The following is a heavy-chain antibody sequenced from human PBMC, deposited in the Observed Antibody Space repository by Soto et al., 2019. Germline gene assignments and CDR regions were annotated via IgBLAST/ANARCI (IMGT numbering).Heavy chain of an antibody. J-gene: IGHJ4*02. Sequence: APVERSCNSSAYTSNAWGISWVRQTNGQGLEWMGWISAYNGNINYAQKFRGRVTMTTDTSTSSAYLEVRSLRSDDTAVYYCARSGSSWNLREFDSWGQGNLVNVSA. CDR3: ARSGSSWNLREFDS. CDR1: AYTSNAWG. V-gene: IGHV1-18*01. CDR2: ISAYNGNI. D-gene: IGHD6-13*01.